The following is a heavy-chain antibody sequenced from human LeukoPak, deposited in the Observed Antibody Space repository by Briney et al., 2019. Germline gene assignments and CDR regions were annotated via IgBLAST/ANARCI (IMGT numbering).Heavy chain of an antibody. CDR2: IYSGGST. CDR1: GFTVNSNY. V-gene: IGHV3-53*01. D-gene: IGHD4-17*01. Sequence: PGXSLRLSCAASGFTVNSNYMSWVRQAPGKGLEWDSVIYSGGSTYYADSVKGRFTISRDNSKNTLYLQMNSLRAEDTAVYYCARGARNTVTASGVFDYWGQGTLVTVSS. J-gene: IGHJ4*02. CDR3: ARGARNTVTASGVFDY.